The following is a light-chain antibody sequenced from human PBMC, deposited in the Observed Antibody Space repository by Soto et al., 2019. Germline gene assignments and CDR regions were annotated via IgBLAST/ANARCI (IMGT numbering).Light chain of an antibody. CDR3: AAWDDSLSVVV. CDR1: TSNLEDNH. V-gene: IGLV1-47*01. CDR2: MNN. J-gene: IGLJ2*01. Sequence: QSVLTQPPSASGTPGQRVTISCSGNTSNLEDNHVYWYRRLPGTAPRLLLYMNNQRPSGVPDRFSGSKSGTSASLAISGLRSEDDADYFCAAWDDSLSVVVFGGGTKLTVL.